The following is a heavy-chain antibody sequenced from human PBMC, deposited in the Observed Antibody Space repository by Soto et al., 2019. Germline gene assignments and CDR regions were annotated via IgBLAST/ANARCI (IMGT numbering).Heavy chain of an antibody. D-gene: IGHD3-10*01. V-gene: IGHV4-59*01. CDR3: ARGRFGELSPFDY. J-gene: IGHJ4*02. Sequence: ASETLSLTCTVSGGYISNYYWSWIRQPPGKGLEWIGYIYYTGTTKRSPSLESRVTISVDTSKNQFSLKLSSVTAADTAVYYCARGRFGELSPFDYWGPGTLVT. CDR2: IYYTGTT. CDR1: GGYISNYY.